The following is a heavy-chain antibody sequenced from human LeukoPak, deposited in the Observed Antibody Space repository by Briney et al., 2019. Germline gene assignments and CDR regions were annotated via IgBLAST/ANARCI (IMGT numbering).Heavy chain of an antibody. D-gene: IGHD3-16*01. Sequence: GASVKVSCKASGYTFTGYYMHWVRQAPGQGLEWMGIINPSGGSTSYAQKFQGRVTMTRDTSTSTVYMELSSLRSDDTAVYYCARGEQLLSRGSYYYYSMDVWGQGTTVTVSS. V-gene: IGHV1-46*01. CDR1: GYTFTGYY. J-gene: IGHJ6*02. CDR3: ARGEQLLSRGSYYYYSMDV. CDR2: INPSGGST.